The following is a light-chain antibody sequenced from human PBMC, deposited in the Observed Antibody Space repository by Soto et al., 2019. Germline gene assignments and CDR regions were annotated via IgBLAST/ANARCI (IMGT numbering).Light chain of an antibody. CDR2: DND. V-gene: IGLV1-51*01. CDR3: GTWDGSLNTQI. Sequence: QSALSQPPSVSAAPGQKVTISCSGSSSNIGNNYVSWYQQLPGTAPKLLIYDNDKRPSGIPDRFSGSKSGTSATLGITGLQTGDEADYYCGTWDGSLNTQIFGGGTKVTVL. J-gene: IGLJ2*01. CDR1: SSNIGNNY.